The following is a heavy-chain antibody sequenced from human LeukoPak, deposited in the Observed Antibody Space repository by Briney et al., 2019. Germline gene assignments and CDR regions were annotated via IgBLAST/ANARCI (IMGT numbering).Heavy chain of an antibody. Sequence: PGGSLRLSCAASGFTFSSYWMSWVRQAPGKGLEWVANIKQDGSEKYYVDSVKGRFTISRDNAKNSLYLQMNSLRAEDTAVYYCARDTLVDIVVVPAATWYYMDVWGKGTTVTVSS. CDR2: IKQDGSEK. J-gene: IGHJ6*03. V-gene: IGHV3-7*01. CDR1: GFTFSSYW. CDR3: ARDTLVDIVVVPAATWYYMDV. D-gene: IGHD2-2*03.